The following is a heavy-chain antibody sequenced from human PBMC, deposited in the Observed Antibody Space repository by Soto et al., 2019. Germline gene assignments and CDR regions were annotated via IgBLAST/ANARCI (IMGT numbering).Heavy chain of an antibody. J-gene: IGHJ4*02. V-gene: IGHV4-34*01. Sequence: SETLSLTCAVYGGSFSGYYWSWIRQPPGKGLEWIGEINHSGSTNYNPSLKSRVTISVDTSKNQFSLKLSSVTAADTAVYYCARGDYYGPERKGPYFDYWGQGTLVTVSS. CDR3: ARGDYYGPERKGPYFDY. D-gene: IGHD3-10*01. CDR1: GGSFSGYY. CDR2: INHSGST.